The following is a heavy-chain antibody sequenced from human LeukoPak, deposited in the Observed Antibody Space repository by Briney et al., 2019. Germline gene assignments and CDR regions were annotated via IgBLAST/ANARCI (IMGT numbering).Heavy chain of an antibody. CDR3: AKDSLSGYDFSADY. CDR2: ISGSGGST. J-gene: IGHJ4*02. D-gene: IGHD5-12*01. Sequence: GGSLRLSCAASGFTFSSYAMSWVRQAPGKGLEWVSAISGSGGSTYYADSVKGRFTISRDNSKNALYLQMNSLRAEDTAVYYCAKDSLSGYDFSADYWGQGTLVTVSS. V-gene: IGHV3-23*01. CDR1: GFTFSSYA.